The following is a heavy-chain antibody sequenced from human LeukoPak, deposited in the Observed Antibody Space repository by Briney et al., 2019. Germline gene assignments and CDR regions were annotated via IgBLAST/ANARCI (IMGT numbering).Heavy chain of an antibody. V-gene: IGHV3-30*18. CDR1: GFTFSSYG. D-gene: IGHD1-26*01. CDR2: ISYDGSNK. J-gene: IGHJ4*02. CDR3: AKDFNSGGSSPPAFDY. Sequence: GRSLRLSCAASGFTFSSYGMHWVRQAPGKGLEWVAVISYDGSNKYCADSVKGRFTISRDNSKNTLYLQMNSLRAEDTAVYYCAKDFNSGGSSPPAFDYWGQGTLVTVSS.